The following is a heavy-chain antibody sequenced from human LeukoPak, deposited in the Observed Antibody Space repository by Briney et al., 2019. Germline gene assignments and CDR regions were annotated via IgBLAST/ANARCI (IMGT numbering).Heavy chain of an antibody. Sequence: SETLSLTCTVSGGSISSYYWSWIRQPPGKGLEWIGYIYYSGSTNYNPSLKSRVTISVDTSKNQFSLKLSSVTAADTAVYYCARAGRDGYNYDAFDIWGQGTMVTVS. D-gene: IGHD5-24*01. CDR3: ARAGRDGYNYDAFDI. J-gene: IGHJ3*02. CDR1: GGSISSYY. V-gene: IGHV4-59*01. CDR2: IYYSGST.